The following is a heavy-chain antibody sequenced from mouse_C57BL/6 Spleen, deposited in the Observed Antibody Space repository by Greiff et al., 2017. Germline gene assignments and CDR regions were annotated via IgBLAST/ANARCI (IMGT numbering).Heavy chain of an antibody. J-gene: IGHJ4*01. V-gene: IGHV5-17*01. CDR1: GFTFSDYG. CDR2: ISSGSSTI. CDR3: ARLYISGTMDY. Sequence: EVKLMESGGGLVKPGGSLKLSCAASGFTFSDYGMHWVRQAPEKGLEWVAYISSGSSTIYYADTVKGRFTISRDNAKNTLFLQMTSLRSEDTAMYYCARLYISGTMDYWGQGTSVTVSS. D-gene: IGHD3-2*02.